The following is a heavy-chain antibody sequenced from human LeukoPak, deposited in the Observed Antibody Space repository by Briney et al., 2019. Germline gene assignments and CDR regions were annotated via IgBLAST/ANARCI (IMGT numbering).Heavy chain of an antibody. J-gene: IGHJ4*02. Sequence: GGSLRLSCAASGFTFSSYAMHWVRQAPGKGLEWVAFIRYDGSNKYYADSVKGRFTISRDNSKNTLYLQMNSLRAEDTAVYYCAKELTGDRTYFDYWGQGTLVTVSS. D-gene: IGHD7-27*01. V-gene: IGHV3-30*02. CDR3: AKELTGDRTYFDY. CDR1: GFTFSSYA. CDR2: IRYDGSNK.